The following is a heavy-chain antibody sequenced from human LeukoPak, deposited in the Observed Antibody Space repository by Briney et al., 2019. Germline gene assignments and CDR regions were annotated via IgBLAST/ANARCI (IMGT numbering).Heavy chain of an antibody. D-gene: IGHD6-13*01. CDR2: IHDSGST. CDR3: ARVAAAAGNNWFDP. J-gene: IGHJ5*02. Sequence: SETLSLTCAVSGDSISSGGYAWSWIRQTPGKGLEWIAYIHDSGSTYYNPSLKSRVSISVDTSKNQFSVKLNSVTAADTAVYYCARVAAAAGNNWFDPWGQGTLVTVSS. V-gene: IGHV4-30-4*07. CDR1: GDSISSGGYA.